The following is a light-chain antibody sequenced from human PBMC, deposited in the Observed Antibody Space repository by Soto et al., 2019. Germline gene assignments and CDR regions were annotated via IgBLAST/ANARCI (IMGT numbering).Light chain of an antibody. V-gene: IGKV1-5*03. CDR2: KAS. CDR1: QSIGSW. J-gene: IGKJ2*01. Sequence: DIQMTQSPSTLSASVGDRVTITCRASQSIGSWLAWYHQKPGKAPKLLIYKASSLQSGVPSRFSGSGSGTDFTLTISSLQPDDFATYYCQQYNSYSMYTCGQGTKLEI. CDR3: QQYNSYSMYT.